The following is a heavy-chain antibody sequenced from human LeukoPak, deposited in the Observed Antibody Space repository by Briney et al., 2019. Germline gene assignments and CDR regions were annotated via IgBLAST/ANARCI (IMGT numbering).Heavy chain of an antibody. CDR2: IYHSGST. CDR1: GYSINNGYY. J-gene: IGHJ4*02. D-gene: IGHD6-19*01. CDR3: TKDGSGWSRTD. Sequence: SETLSLTCTVSGYSINNGYYWGWIRQPPGKGLEWIGSIYHSGSTNYNPSLKSRVTISVDTSKNQFSLKLSSVTAADTAVYYCTKDGSGWSRTDWGQGTLVTVSS. V-gene: IGHV4-38-2*02.